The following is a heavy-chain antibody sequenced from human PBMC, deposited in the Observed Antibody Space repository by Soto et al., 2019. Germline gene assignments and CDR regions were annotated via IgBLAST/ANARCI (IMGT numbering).Heavy chain of an antibody. CDR1: GFTFSTSG. D-gene: IGHD5-12*01. Sequence: GGSLRLSCAASGFTFSTSGMHWVRQAPGKGLEWVTFISYDGGYKYYAESVKGRFSISRDNSKNTLYLQMNSLRTEDTATYYCAKGQKVATGRGHYGLDVWGQGTTVTVSS. V-gene: IGHV3-30*18. CDR3: AKGQKVATGRGHYGLDV. CDR2: ISYDGGYK. J-gene: IGHJ6*02.